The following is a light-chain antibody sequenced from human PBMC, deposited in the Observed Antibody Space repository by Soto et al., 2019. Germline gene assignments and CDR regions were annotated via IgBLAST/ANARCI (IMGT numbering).Light chain of an antibody. Sequence: DIQMTQSPSSVSASIGDRVIITCRASQDIGSWLAWYQQKPGQVPNLLMYPASSLQSGVPSRFSDSGSGTEFTLSISSLQPEDFATYYCQQANSFPPWTFGQGTKVDNK. CDR1: QDIGSW. V-gene: IGKV1-12*01. CDR2: PAS. CDR3: QQANSFPPWT. J-gene: IGKJ1*01.